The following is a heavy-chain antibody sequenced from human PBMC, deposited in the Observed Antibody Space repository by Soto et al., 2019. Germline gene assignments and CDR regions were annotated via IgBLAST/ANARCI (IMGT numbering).Heavy chain of an antibody. D-gene: IGHD3-9*01. V-gene: IGHV4-59*08. CDR1: GVSISSYY. CDR3: ARHRPYDILTGYYIGDAFDI. Sequence: SETLSLTCTFSGVSISSYYWSWIRQPPGKGLEWIGYIYYSGSTNYNPSLKSRVTISVDTSKNQFSLKLSSVTAADTAVYYCARHRPYDILTGYYIGDAFDIWGQGTMVTVS. CDR2: IYYSGST. J-gene: IGHJ3*02.